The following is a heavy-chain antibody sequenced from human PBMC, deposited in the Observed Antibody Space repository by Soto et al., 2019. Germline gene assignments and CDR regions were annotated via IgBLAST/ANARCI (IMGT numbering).Heavy chain of an antibody. V-gene: IGHV1-69*01. D-gene: IGHD2-15*01. CDR2: IIPIVGTA. Sequence: QVQLVQSGAEVKKPGSSVKVSCKASGGTFSSYAISWVRQAPGQGLEWMGGIIPIVGTANYAQKFQGRVTITADESTRTAFRELSSLVYEDTAEYYCARLKVASGYLDDWGQGTLVTVSS. CDR3: ARLKVASGYLDD. J-gene: IGHJ4*02. CDR1: GGTFSSYA.